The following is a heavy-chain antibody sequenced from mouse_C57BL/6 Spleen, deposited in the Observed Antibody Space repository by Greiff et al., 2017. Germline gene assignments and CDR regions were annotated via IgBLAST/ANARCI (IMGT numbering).Heavy chain of an antibody. D-gene: IGHD1-1*01. CDR1: GYAFSSSW. J-gene: IGHJ3*01. CDR2: IYPGDGDT. V-gene: IGHV1-82*01. Sequence: QVQLKESGPELVKPGASVKISCKASGYAFSSSWMNWVKQRPGKGLEWIGRIYPGDGDTNYNGKFKGKATLTADKSSSTAYMQLSSLTSEDSAVYFCARGDYYGSGGFAYWGQGTLVTVSA. CDR3: ARGDYYGSGGFAY.